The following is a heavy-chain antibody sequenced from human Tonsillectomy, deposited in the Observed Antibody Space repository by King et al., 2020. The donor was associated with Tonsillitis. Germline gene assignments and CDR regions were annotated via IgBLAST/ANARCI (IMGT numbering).Heavy chain of an antibody. CDR3: AREQRRGPSKDYGMDV. CDR1: GFTFSSYW. D-gene: IGHD3-10*01. Sequence: VQLVESGGGLVQPGGSLRLSCAASGFTFSSYWMSWVRQAPGKGLEWVANIKQDGSEKYYVDSVKGRFTISRDNAKNSLYLQMNSLRAEDTVVYYCAREQRRGPSKDYGMDVWGQGTPVTGSS. J-gene: IGHJ6*01. V-gene: IGHV3-7*01. CDR2: IKQDGSEK.